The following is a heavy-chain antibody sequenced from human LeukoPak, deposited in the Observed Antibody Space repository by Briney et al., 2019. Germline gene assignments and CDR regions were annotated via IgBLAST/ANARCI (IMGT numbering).Heavy chain of an antibody. D-gene: IGHD3-3*01. CDR1: GYTFTSYY. J-gene: IGHJ4*02. CDR3: ARASRALEDHSITIFTLDY. V-gene: IGHV1-46*01. Sequence: ASVKVSCKASGYTFTSYYMHWVRQAPGQGLEWMGIINPSGGSTSYAQKFQGRVTMTRDMSTSTVYMELSSLRSEDTAVYYCARASRALEDHSITIFTLDYWGQGTLVTVS. CDR2: INPSGGST.